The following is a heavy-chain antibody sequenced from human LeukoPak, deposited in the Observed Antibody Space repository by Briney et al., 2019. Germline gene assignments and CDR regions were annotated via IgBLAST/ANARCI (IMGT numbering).Heavy chain of an antibody. Sequence: SETLSLTCTVSGASISNYYWSWVRQSPGKGLEWIGYMLYSGSTNQNPSLRSRVTISVDTSKNQVSLKLSSVTAADTAVYYCARSDIWGSYRFLDYWGQGALVTVSS. CDR3: ARSDIWGSYRFLDY. CDR1: GASISNYY. CDR2: MLYSGST. J-gene: IGHJ4*02. V-gene: IGHV4-59*08. D-gene: IGHD3-16*02.